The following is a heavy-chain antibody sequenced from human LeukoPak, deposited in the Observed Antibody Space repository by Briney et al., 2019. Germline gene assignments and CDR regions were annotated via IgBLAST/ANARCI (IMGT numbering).Heavy chain of an antibody. CDR3: ARATAADTAMIYFDY. J-gene: IGHJ4*02. Sequence: GGSLRLSCAASGFTFSDYYMRWIRQAPGKGLEWVSYISSSGNIIYSADSVKGRFTISRDNAKNSLYLQINSLRAEDTAVYYCARATAADTAMIYFDYLGQGTLVTVSS. CDR1: GFTFSDYY. D-gene: IGHD5-18*01. V-gene: IGHV3-11*01. CDR2: ISSSGNII.